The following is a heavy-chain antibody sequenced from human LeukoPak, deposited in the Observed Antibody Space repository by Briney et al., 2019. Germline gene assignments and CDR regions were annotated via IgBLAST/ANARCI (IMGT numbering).Heavy chain of an antibody. J-gene: IGHJ4*02. D-gene: IGHD5-18*01. V-gene: IGHV3-11*01. CDR1: GFTFSNYY. CDR3: ASSDTAMVSLPIDY. CDR2: ISSSGSTI. Sequence: GGSLRLSCAASGFTFSNYYMSWIRQAPGKGLEWVSYISSSGSTIYYADSVKGRFTISRDNAKNSLYLQMNSLRAEDTAVYYCASSDTAMVSLPIDYWGQGTLVTVSS.